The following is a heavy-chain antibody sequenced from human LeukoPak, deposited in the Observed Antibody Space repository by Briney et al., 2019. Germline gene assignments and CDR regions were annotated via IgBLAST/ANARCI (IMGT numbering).Heavy chain of an antibody. CDR1: GYSITSGYY. CDR2: IYHSGNT. CDR3: ARAGYCSGVSCYLAVPGKY. V-gene: IGHV4-38-2*02. Sequence: PSETLSLTCTVSGYSITSGYYWAWIRQSPGKGLEWIGSIYHSGNTYYNPSLKSRVIILVDTSKNQFSLQLGSVTPTDTAVYYCARAGYCSGVSCYLAVPGKYWGQGALVTVSS. D-gene: IGHD2-15*01. J-gene: IGHJ4*02.